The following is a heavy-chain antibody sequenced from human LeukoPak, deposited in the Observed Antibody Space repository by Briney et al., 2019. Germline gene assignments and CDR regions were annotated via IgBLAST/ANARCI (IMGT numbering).Heavy chain of an antibody. CDR1: GFTFSNYG. CDR3: AKGQMVTMVRGVIIKGPFDY. D-gene: IGHD3-10*01. CDR2: ISNSGDYI. J-gene: IGHJ4*02. V-gene: IGHV3-23*01. Sequence: PGGSLRLSCAASGFTFSNYGMRWVRQAPGKGLEWVSSISNSGDYIHYADSVKGRFTISRDNSTNTLYLQMNSLRAEDTAVYYCAKGQMVTMVRGVIIKGPFDYWGQGTVVTVSS.